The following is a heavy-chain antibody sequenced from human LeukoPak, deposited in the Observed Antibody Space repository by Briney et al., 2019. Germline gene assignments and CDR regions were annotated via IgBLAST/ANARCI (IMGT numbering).Heavy chain of an antibody. CDR1: GGTFSSYA. J-gene: IGHJ4*02. CDR2: IIPIFGTA. CDR3: ARVYGGNSNY. V-gene: IGHV1-69*13. Sequence: SVKVSCKASGGTFSSYAISWVRQAPGQGLEWMGGIIPIFGTANYAQKFQGRVTITADESTSTAYMELSRLRSDDTAVYYCARVYGGNSNYWGQGTLVTVSS. D-gene: IGHD4-23*01.